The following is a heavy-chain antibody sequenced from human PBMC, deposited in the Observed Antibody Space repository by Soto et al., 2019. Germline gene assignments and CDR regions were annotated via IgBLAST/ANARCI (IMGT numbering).Heavy chain of an antibody. CDR1: GFTFSSYG. CDR2: IWYDGSNK. J-gene: IGHJ3*02. V-gene: IGHV3-33*01. Sequence: QVQLVESGGGVVQPGRSLRLSCAASGFTFSSYGMHWVRQAPGKGLEWVAVIWYDGSNKYYADSVKGRFTISRDNSKDTLELQMNSLRVEDTAVYYCARDKGGDSHAFDIWGQGTMVTVSS. CDR3: ARDKGGDSHAFDI. D-gene: IGHD4-17*01.